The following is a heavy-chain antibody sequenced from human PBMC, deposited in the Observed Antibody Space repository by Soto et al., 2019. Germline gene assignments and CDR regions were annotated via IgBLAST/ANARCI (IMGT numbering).Heavy chain of an antibody. CDR3: AIIPPTTVDY. CDR1: GFTFSNYD. Sequence: GGSLRLSCAASGFTFSNYDMHWVRQAPGKGLEWVAAISYDGSNRYYADSVKGRFTISRDISKNTLYLQMNSLRLEDTAMYYCAIIPPTTVDYWGQGTLVTVPQ. D-gene: IGHD4-17*01. CDR2: ISYDGSNR. J-gene: IGHJ4*02. V-gene: IGHV3-30*03.